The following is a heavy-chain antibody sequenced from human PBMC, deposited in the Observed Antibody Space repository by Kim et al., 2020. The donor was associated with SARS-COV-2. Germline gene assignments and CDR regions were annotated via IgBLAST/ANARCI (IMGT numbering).Heavy chain of an antibody. CDR1: GFTFSSYW. V-gene: IGHV3-7*03. D-gene: IGHD3-10*01. J-gene: IGHJ4*02. CDR2: IKQDGSEK. CDR3: ARDWRGSGSSPYYFDY. Sequence: GGSLRLSCAASGFTFSSYWMSWVRQAPGKGLEWVANIKQDGSEKYYVDSVKGRFTISRDNAKNSLYLQMNSLRAEDTAVYYCARDWRGSGSSPYYFDYWGQGTLVTVSS.